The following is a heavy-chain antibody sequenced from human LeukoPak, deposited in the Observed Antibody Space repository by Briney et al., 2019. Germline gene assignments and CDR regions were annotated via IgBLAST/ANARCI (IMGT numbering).Heavy chain of an antibody. CDR1: GITLSNYG. D-gene: IGHD3-16*02. Sequence: GGTLRLSCGVSGITLSNYGMSWVRQAPGKGLEWVAGLSGSAGGTNYADSVKGRFTISRDNSKNTLFLQMDRLRAEDTAVYFCAKRGVVVRVFLVGFHKEAYYFDSWGQGAQVTVSS. CDR2: LSGSAGGT. CDR3: AKRGVVVRVFLVGFHKEAYYFDS. V-gene: IGHV3-23*01. J-gene: IGHJ4*02.